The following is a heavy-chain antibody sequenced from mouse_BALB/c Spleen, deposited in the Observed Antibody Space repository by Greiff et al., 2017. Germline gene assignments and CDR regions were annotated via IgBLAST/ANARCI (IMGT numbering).Heavy chain of an antibody. V-gene: IGHV1S132*01. Sequence: QVQLKQSGAELVKPGASVKLSCKTSGYTFTSYWIQWVKQRPGQGLGWIGEIFPGTGTTYYNEKFKGKATLTIDTSSSTAYMQLSSLTSEDSAVYFCARKGTGGTWFADWGQGTLVTVSA. J-gene: IGHJ3*01. CDR1: GYTFTSYW. CDR3: ARKGTGGTWFAD. CDR2: IFPGTGTT. D-gene: IGHD4-1*01.